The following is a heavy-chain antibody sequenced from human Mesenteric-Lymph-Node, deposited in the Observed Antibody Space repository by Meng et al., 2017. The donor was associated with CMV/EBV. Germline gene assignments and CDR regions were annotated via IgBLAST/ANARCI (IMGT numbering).Heavy chain of an antibody. CDR2: ISYDGSNK. CDR1: GFTFSSDA. D-gene: IGHD3-3*01. J-gene: IGHJ4*02. Sequence: GFTFSSDAMHWVRQAPGKGLEWVAVISYDGSNKYYADSVKGRFTISRDNSKNMLYLQMNSLRAGDTAVYYCARARTFWSGYYRALDYWGQGTLVTVSS. V-gene: IGHV3-30*04. CDR3: ARARTFWSGYYRALDY.